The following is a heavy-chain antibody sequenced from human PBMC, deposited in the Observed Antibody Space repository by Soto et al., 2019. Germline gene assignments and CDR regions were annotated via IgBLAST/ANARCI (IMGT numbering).Heavy chain of an antibody. V-gene: IGHV1-69*04. Sequence: GASVKVSCKASGYTFTSYGISWVRQAPGQGLEWMGRIIPILGIANYAQKFQGRVTITADKSTSTAYMELSSLRSEDTAVYYCAAHYYDSSGDNWFDPWGQGTLVTVSS. CDR1: GYTFTSYG. J-gene: IGHJ5*02. CDR2: IIPILGIA. D-gene: IGHD3-22*01. CDR3: AAHYYDSSGDNWFDP.